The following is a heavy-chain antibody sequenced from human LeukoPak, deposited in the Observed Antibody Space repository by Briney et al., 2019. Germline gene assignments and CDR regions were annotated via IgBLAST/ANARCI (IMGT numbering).Heavy chain of an antibody. CDR2: IYYSGST. D-gene: IGHD3-22*01. J-gene: IGHJ4*02. V-gene: IGHV4-39*07. CDR3: ARDRRRHYYDSSGYYYDY. Sequence: SETLSLTCTVSGGSISGSSYYWGWIRQPPGKGLEWIGSIYYSGSTYYNPSLKSRVTISVDTSKNQFSLKLSSVTAADTAVYYCARDRRRHYYDSSGYYYDYWGQGTLVTVSS. CDR1: GGSISGSSYY.